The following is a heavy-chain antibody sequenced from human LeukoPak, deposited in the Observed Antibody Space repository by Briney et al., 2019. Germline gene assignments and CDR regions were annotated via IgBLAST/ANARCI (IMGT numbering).Heavy chain of an antibody. CDR2: ISYDGCNK. J-gene: IGHJ6*02. D-gene: IGHD4-23*01. CDR1: GFTFSSYA. CDR3: ARDIAYGGNYYYYYGMDD. Sequence: PGGSLRLSCAASGFTFSSYAMHWVRQARGKGLVWVEVISYDGCNKYYADSVKGRFTISRDNSKNTLYLQMNSLRAEDTAVYYCARDIAYGGNYYYYYGMDDWGQGTTVTVSS. V-gene: IGHV3-30*04.